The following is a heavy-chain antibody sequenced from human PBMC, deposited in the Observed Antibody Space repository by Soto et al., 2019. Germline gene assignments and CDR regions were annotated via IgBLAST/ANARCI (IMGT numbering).Heavy chain of an antibody. Sequence: ASVKVSCKVSGYTLTELSMHWVRQAPGKGLEWMGGFDPEDGETIYAQKFQGRVTMTEDTSTDTAYMELSSLRSEDTAVYYCATDSTTLKHDFWSGLDYYYGMDVWGQGTTVTVSS. D-gene: IGHD3-3*01. CDR1: GYTLTELS. CDR3: ATDSTTLKHDFWSGLDYYYGMDV. V-gene: IGHV1-24*01. J-gene: IGHJ6*02. CDR2: FDPEDGET.